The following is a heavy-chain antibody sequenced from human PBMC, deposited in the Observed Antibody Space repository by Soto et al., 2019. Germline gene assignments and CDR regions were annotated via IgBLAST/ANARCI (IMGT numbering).Heavy chain of an antibody. D-gene: IGHD5-18*01. J-gene: IGHJ6*02. V-gene: IGHV4-61*01. CDR2: IYYSGST. CDR1: GGSVSSGSYY. Sequence: QVQLQESGPGLVKPSETLSLTCTVSGGSVSSGSYYWSWIRQPPGKGLEWIGYIYYSGSTNYNPSPKSRVTISVDTSKNQFSLKLSSVTAADTAVYYCARDSDTAMGYYGMDVWGQGTTVTVSS. CDR3: ARDSDTAMGYYGMDV.